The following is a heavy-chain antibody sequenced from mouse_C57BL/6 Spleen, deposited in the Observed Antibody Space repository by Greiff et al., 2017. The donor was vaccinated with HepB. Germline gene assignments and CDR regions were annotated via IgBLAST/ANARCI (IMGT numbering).Heavy chain of an antibody. Sequence: QVQLKQSGPELVKPGASVKISCKASGYAFSSSWMNWVQQRPGKGLEWIGRSYPGDGDTNYNGKFKGKATLTADKSSSTAYMQLSSLTSEDSAVDFCAEDSSGYVWYFDVWGTGTTVTVSS. J-gene: IGHJ1*03. CDR3: AEDSSGYVWYFDV. CDR1: GYAFSSSW. CDR2: SYPGDGDT. V-gene: IGHV1-82*01. D-gene: IGHD3-2*02.